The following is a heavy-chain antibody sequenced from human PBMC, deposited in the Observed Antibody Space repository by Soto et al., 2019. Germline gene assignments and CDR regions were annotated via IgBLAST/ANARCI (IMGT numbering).Heavy chain of an antibody. CDR3: ATGTFRYCTNGVCYNEGYFDY. D-gene: IGHD2-8*01. CDR1: GFTFSSYS. Sequence: GGSLRLSCAASGFTFSSYSMNWVRQAPGKGLEWVSSISSSSSYIYYADSVKGRFTISRDNAKNSLYLQMNSLRAEDTAVYYCATGTFRYCTNGVCYNEGYFDYWGQGTRVTVSS. J-gene: IGHJ4*02. CDR2: ISSSSSYI. V-gene: IGHV3-21*01.